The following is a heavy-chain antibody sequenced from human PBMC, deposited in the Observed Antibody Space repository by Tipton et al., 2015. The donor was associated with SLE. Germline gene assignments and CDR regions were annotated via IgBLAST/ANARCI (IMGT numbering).Heavy chain of an antibody. V-gene: IGHV4-59*11. Sequence: TLSLTCTVSGGSISSHYWSWIRQPPGKGLEWIGYIYYSESTNYNPSLKSRVTISVDTSKNQFSLKLSSVTAADTAVYYCARDPQSKSAFDIWGQGTMVTVSS. CDR1: GGSISSHY. CDR3: ARDPQSKSAFDI. J-gene: IGHJ3*02. CDR2: IYYSEST.